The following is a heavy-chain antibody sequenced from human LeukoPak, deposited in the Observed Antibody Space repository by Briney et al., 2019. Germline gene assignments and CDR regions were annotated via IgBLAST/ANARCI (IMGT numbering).Heavy chain of an antibody. CDR2: ISSSGSTI. J-gene: IGHJ3*02. CDR1: GFTFSSYE. V-gene: IGHV3-48*03. Sequence: GGSLRLSCAASGFTFSSYEMNWVRQAPGKGLEWVSYISSSGSTIYYADSVKGRFTISRDNAKNSLYLQMNSLRAEDTAVYYCARDAEQWLFAFDIWGQGTMVTVSS. D-gene: IGHD6-19*01. CDR3: ARDAEQWLFAFDI.